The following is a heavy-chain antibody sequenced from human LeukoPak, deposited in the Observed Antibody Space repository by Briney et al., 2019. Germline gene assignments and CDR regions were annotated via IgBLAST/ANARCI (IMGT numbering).Heavy chain of an antibody. V-gene: IGHV5-51*01. Sequence: GEALKISCKGSGYSFTSYWIGWVRQMPGKGLEWMGIIYPGDTDTRYSPSFQGQVTISADKSISTAYLQWSSQKASDTAMYYCARQGRWLQPPFDYWGQGTLVTVSS. CDR2: IYPGDTDT. CDR3: ARQGRWLQPPFDY. D-gene: IGHD5-24*01. CDR1: GYSFTSYW. J-gene: IGHJ4*02.